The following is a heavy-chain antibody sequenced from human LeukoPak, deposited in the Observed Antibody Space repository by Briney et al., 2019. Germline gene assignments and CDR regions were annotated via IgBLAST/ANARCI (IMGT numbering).Heavy chain of an antibody. J-gene: IGHJ3*02. D-gene: IGHD3-22*01. V-gene: IGHV4-59*01. CDR2: VYYSGNT. CDR1: GASITSSY. CDR3: ARGYYDSRGYSNAFDI. Sequence: SETLSLTCTVSGASITSSYWSWIRQPPGRGLEWIGYVYYSGNTNYNPSLKSRVTLSVDMSKNQFSLKLNFVTAADTAIYYCARGYYDSRGYSNAFDIWGQGTMVTVSS.